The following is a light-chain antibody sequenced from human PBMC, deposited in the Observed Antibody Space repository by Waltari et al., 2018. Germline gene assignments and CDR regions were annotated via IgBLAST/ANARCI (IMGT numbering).Light chain of an antibody. V-gene: IGLV1-40*01. CDR1: VSNIGTTYR. Sequence: QSVLTQPPSVSGAPGQTVTMSCAGTVSNIGTTYRVHWYQHVPGASPSLLIYDDHRRPSGVTDRFSGSKSGTSASRIITGLQAEDEADYFGQCYDNDLSGPLFGGGTRLTVL. J-gene: IGLJ2*01. CDR3: QCYDNDLSGPL. CDR2: DDH.